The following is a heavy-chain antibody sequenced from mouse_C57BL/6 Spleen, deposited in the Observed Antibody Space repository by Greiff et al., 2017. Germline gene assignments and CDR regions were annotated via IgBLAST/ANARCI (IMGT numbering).Heavy chain of an antibody. D-gene: IGHD2-4*01. CDR2: IRNKANGYTT. Sequence: EVMLVESGGGLVQPGGSLSLSCAASGFTFTDYYMSWVRQPPGKALEWLGFIRNKANGYTTEYSASVKGRFTISRDNSQSILYLQMNALRAEDSATYYCARYEDYDYSWFAYWGQGTLVTVSA. V-gene: IGHV7-3*01. J-gene: IGHJ3*01. CDR1: GFTFTDYY. CDR3: ARYEDYDYSWFAY.